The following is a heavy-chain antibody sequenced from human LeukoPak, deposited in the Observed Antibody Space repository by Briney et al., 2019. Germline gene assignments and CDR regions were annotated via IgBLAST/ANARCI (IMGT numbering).Heavy chain of an antibody. CDR1: GGSISSYY. Sequence: PSETLSLTCTVSGGSISSYYWSWIRQPPGKGLEWIGYIYYSGSTSYNPSLKSRVTISVDTSKNQFSLKLSSVTAADTAVYYCARGRRDTAMIIYYYYYYMDVWGKGTTVTISS. D-gene: IGHD5-18*01. V-gene: IGHV4-59*01. CDR2: IYYSGST. CDR3: ARGRRDTAMIIYYYYYYMDV. J-gene: IGHJ6*03.